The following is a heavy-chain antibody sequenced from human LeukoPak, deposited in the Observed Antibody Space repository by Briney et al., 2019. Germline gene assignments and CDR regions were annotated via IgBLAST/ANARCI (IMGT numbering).Heavy chain of an antibody. CDR2: FDLEDGET. D-gene: IGHD1-1*01. CDR3: ATRTTGTTDALDI. J-gene: IGHJ3*02. Sequence: ASVKVSCKVFGYTLTELPIHWVRQAPGQGLEWVGGFDLEDGETTYAQKFQGRVTMTEDTSTDTAYMEVSGLRSEDTAVYYCATRTTGTTDALDIWGQGTMVTVSS. CDR1: GYTLTELP. V-gene: IGHV1-24*01.